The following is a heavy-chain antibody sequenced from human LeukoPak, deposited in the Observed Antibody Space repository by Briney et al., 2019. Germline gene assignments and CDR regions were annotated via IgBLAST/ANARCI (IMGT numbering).Heavy chain of an antibody. CDR2: INHSGST. V-gene: IGHV4-34*01. J-gene: IGHJ3*02. CDR1: GGSFSSYY. D-gene: IGHD3-9*01. Sequence: SETLSLTCAVYGGSFSSYYWSWIRQPPGKGLEWIGEINHSGSTNYNPSLKSRVTISVDTSKNQFSLKLSSVTAADTAVYYCARGLMYYDILTGYTSADAFDIWGQGTMVTVSS. CDR3: ARGLMYYDILTGYTSADAFDI.